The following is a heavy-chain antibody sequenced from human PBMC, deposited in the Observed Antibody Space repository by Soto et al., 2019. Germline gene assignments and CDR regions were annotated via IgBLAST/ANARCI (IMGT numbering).Heavy chain of an antibody. CDR3: AKLRDLAY. CDR1: GLTFSSSV. CDR2: ITENGGTT. D-gene: IGHD3-16*01. V-gene: IGHV3-23*01. J-gene: IGHJ4*02. Sequence: GGSLRLSCAASGLTFSSSVMSWVRQAPGKGLEWVSTITENGGTTFNADSVRGRFTISRDNSKNTVYLQMNSLRAEDTAVYYCAKLRDLAYWGQGNLVTVS.